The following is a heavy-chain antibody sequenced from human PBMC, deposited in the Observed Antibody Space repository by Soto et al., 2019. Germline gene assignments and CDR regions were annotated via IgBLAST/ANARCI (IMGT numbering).Heavy chain of an antibody. V-gene: IGHV3-30-3*01. CDR2: ISYDGSNK. Sequence: QVQLVESGGGVVQPGRSLRLSCAASGFTFSSYAMHWVRQAPGKGLEWVAVISYDGSNKYYADFVKGRFTISRDNSKNTLYLQMNSLRAEDTAVYYCAREWELYGMDVWGQGTTVTVSS. J-gene: IGHJ6*02. CDR3: AREWELYGMDV. CDR1: GFTFSSYA. D-gene: IGHD3-10*01.